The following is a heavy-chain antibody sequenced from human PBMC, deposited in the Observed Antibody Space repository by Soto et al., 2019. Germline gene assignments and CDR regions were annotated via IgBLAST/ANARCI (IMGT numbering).Heavy chain of an antibody. CDR3: TRSPVTVDTAMVKYSSGWYDYGMDV. V-gene: IGHV3-73*01. CDR1: GLTFGSYA. Sequence: GWSLRLCCAGYGLTFGSYAMSWVRQAPGKGLEWVGGIRSKANSYATAYAASVKGRFTISRDDSKNTAYLQMNSLKTEDTAVYYCTRSPVTVDTAMVKYSSGWYDYGMDVWGQGPTVTVSS. D-gene: IGHD5-18*01. J-gene: IGHJ6*02. CDR2: IRSKANSYAT.